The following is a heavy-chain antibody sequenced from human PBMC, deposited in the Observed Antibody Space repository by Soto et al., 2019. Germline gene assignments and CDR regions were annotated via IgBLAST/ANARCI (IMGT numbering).Heavy chain of an antibody. V-gene: IGHV3-74*01. J-gene: IGHJ4*02. Sequence: GGSLRLSCAASGITFSSYWMHWVRQAPGKGLVWVSRIHSDGSSTYYAVSEKGRFTIYRDNAKNTLYLQMNSLRVEDTAVYYCARVDSVQRRNALGYWGQGTLVTVSS. CDR1: GITFSSYW. CDR2: IHSDGSST. D-gene: IGHD1-1*01. CDR3: ARVDSVQRRNALGY.